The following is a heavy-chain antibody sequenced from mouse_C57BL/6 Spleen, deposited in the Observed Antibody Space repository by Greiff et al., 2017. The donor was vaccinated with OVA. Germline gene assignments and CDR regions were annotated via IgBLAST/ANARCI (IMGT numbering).Heavy chain of an antibody. CDR2: IYPGDGDT. J-gene: IGHJ3*01. D-gene: IGHD2-3*01. CDR3: ARDDGYSAWFAY. CDR1: GYAFSSSW. Sequence: VKLMESGPELVKPGASVKISCKASGYAFSSSWMNWVKQRPGKGLEWIGRIYPGDGDTNYNGKFKGKATLTADKSSSTAYMQLSSLTSEDSAVYFCARDDGYSAWFAYWGQGTLVTVSA. V-gene: IGHV1-82*01.